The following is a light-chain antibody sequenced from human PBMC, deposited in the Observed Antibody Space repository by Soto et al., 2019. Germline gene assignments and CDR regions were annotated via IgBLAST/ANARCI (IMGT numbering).Light chain of an antibody. CDR3: QYNGASST. J-gene: IGKJ5*01. CDR2: GAS. Sequence: EIVLTQSPRTLSLSPGARVSLSCRASQRVSSSYLGWYQQKPGQAPRLRIYGASTRAGGIPGRFSRSGSGTDFTLIISRLEPADFAVSHCQYNGASSTFGQGTRLEIK. V-gene: IGKV3-20*01. CDR1: QRVSSSY.